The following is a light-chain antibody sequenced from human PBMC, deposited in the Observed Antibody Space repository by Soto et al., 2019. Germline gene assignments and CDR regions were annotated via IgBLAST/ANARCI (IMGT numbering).Light chain of an antibody. CDR3: QHYGTSLSST. J-gene: IGKJ5*01. CDR1: QSVSSNY. Sequence: EIVLTQSPVTLSLSPGERVTLSLSASQSVSSNYLAWYQQKPGQAPRLLLYGASSRATGIPDSLSGSGSGKDFTLTNSRLEAAHCALDYCQHYGTSLSSTLDQGKLLEI. V-gene: IGKV3-20*01. CDR2: GAS.